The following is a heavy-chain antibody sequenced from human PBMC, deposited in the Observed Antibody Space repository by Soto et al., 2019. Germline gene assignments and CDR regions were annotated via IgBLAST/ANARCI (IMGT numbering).Heavy chain of an antibody. CDR1: GGSISSYY. Sequence: TLSLTCTVSGGSISSYYWSWIRQPPGKGLEWIGYFYYSGSTNYNPSLKSRVTISVDTSKNQFSLKLSSVTAADTAVYYCARGGWKLFDYWGQGTLVTVSA. D-gene: IGHD6-19*01. J-gene: IGHJ4*02. CDR3: ARGGWKLFDY. V-gene: IGHV4-59*01. CDR2: FYYSGST.